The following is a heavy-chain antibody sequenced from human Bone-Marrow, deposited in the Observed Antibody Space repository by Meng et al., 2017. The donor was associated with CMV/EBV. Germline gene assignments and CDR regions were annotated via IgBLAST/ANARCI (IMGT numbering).Heavy chain of an antibody. Sequence: SETLSLTCAVYGGSFSGYYWSWIRQPPGKGLEWIGEINHSGSTNYNPSLKSRVTISVDTSKNQFSLKLSSVTAADTAVYYCTLGLWWHVMDVWGQGTTVTVSS. D-gene: IGHD4/OR15-4a*01. V-gene: IGHV4-34*01. CDR3: TLGLWWHVMDV. CDR1: GGSFSGYY. J-gene: IGHJ6*02. CDR2: INHSGST.